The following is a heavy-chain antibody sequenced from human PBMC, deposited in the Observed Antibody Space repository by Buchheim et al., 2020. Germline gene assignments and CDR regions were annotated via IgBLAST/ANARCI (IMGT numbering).Heavy chain of an antibody. V-gene: IGHV4-4*02. CDR1: GGSITSSHW. Sequence: QVQLQESGPGLVKPSGTLSLTCAVSGGSITSSHWWTWVRQSPGTGLEWIGEIYDTGRTNSNPSLKSRVTMSVDKSKNQFSLKVTSVTAADTAVYYCVRSASYLAYGMDVWGQGTTVTVSS. J-gene: IGHJ6*02. CDR2: IYDTGRT. CDR3: VRSASYLAYGMDV.